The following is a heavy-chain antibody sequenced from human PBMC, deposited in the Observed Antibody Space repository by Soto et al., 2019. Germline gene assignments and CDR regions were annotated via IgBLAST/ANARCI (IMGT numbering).Heavy chain of an antibody. V-gene: IGHV3-9*01. Sequence: EVQLVESGGGLVQPGRSLRLSCAASGFTFDHYAMHWVRQAPGKGLEWVSGISWNSGTIVYADSVKGRFTISRDNAKNSLYLQMNSLRGEDTALYYCAKDMRGGSSSSRYYYGLDVWGQGTTVTVSS. D-gene: IGHD6-13*01. CDR3: AKDMRGGSSSSRYYYGLDV. CDR1: GFTFDHYA. CDR2: ISWNSGTI. J-gene: IGHJ6*02.